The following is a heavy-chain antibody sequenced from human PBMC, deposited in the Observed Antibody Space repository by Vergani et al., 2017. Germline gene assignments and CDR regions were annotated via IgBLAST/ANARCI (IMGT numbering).Heavy chain of an antibody. Sequence: EVQLVESGGGLVKPGGSLRLSCAASGFTFSSYSMNWVRQAPGKGLEWVSYISSSSSTIYYADSVKGRFTISRDNAKNSLYLQMNSLRAEDTAVYYCASHNYGDYGNWFDPWGQGTLVTVSS. CDR2: ISSSSSTI. V-gene: IGHV3-48*01. CDR3: ASHNYGDYGNWFDP. J-gene: IGHJ5*02. CDR1: GFTFSSYS. D-gene: IGHD4-17*01.